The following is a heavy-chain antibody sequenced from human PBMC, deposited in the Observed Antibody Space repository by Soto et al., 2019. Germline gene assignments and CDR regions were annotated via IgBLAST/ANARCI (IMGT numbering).Heavy chain of an antibody. J-gene: IGHJ4*02. CDR2: INTYSGNT. Sequence: ASVKVSCKPSGYTFTTYAISWVRQAPGQGLEWMGWINTYSGNTNYAQKLQGRVTMTTDTSTSTAYMELRSLRSDDTAVYYCARESCGGDCYSGLDQWGQGTLVTVS. V-gene: IGHV1-18*01. D-gene: IGHD2-21*02. CDR3: ARESCGGDCYSGLDQ. CDR1: GYTFTTYA.